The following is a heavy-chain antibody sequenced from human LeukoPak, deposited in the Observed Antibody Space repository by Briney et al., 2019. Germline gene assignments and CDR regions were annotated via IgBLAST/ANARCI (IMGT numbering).Heavy chain of an antibody. D-gene: IGHD2-2*01. CDR3: ARVKKLMPEFEF. CDR1: GYTSIDYY. CDR2: INPNSGAT. V-gene: IGHV1-2*02. J-gene: IGHJ4*02. Sequence: ASVKVSCKSSGYTSIDYYIHWVRQAPGQGLEWMGWINPNSGATKYAQKFQGRASMTRDTSINTAYMDLTNLRSDDTAIFYCARVKKLMPEFEFWGQGTLVTVSS.